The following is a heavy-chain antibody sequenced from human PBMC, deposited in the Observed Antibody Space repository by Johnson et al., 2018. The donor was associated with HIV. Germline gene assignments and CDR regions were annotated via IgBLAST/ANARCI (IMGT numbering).Heavy chain of an antibody. CDR2: INWNGAIT. CDR1: GFTFDDYG. V-gene: IGHV3-20*04. Sequence: VQLVESGGGVVRPGGSLRLSCAASGFTFDDYGMTWVRQAPGKGLEWVSRINWNGAITAYEDSVKGRFTISRDNAKNSLYLQMNSLRAEDTALYYCARDQYSTSDDDAFDIWGQGTMVTVSS. CDR3: ARDQYSTSDDDAFDI. D-gene: IGHD6-6*01. J-gene: IGHJ3*02.